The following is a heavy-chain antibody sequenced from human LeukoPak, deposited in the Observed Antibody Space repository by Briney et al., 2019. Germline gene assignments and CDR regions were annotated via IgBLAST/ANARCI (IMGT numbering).Heavy chain of an antibody. CDR3: ARQRGSGCLDY. CDR1: RFTLSNYW. Sequence: GGPLRLSCAASRFTLSNYWMSWLRQAPGKGLEWVANIKQDGSDTYYVDSVKGRFTISRDNAKNSLSLQMNSLRAEDTAVYYCARQRGSGCLDYWGQGTLVTVSS. CDR2: IKQDGSDT. J-gene: IGHJ4*02. V-gene: IGHV3-7*01. D-gene: IGHD6-19*01.